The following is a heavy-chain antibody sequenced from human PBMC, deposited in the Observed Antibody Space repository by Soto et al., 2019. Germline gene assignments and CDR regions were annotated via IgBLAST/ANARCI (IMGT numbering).Heavy chain of an antibody. CDR3: YYSTLGMDA. J-gene: IGHJ6*02. CDR2: ISYDGSNK. CDR1: GFTFSSYG. Sequence: QVQLVESGGGVVQPGRSLRLSCAASGFTFSSYGMHWVRQAPGKGLEWVAVISYDGSNKYYADSVKGRFTISRDNAKNTLYLQMNSLIAEDTVVYYCYYSTLGMDAWGQGTTVTVSS. D-gene: IGHD4-4*01. V-gene: IGHV3-30*03.